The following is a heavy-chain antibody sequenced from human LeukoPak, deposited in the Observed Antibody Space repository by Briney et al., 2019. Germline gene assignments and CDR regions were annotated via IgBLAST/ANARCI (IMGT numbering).Heavy chain of an antibody. CDR1: GFTFSSYA. Sequence: TGGSLRLSCAASGFTFSSYAMSWVRQAPGKGLEWVSAISGSGGSTYYADSVKGRFTISRDNSKNTLYLQMNSLRAEDTAVYYCAKRSCSGGSCNFDYWGQGTLVTVSS. J-gene: IGHJ4*02. D-gene: IGHD2-15*01. V-gene: IGHV3-23*01. CDR2: ISGSGGST. CDR3: AKRSCSGGSCNFDY.